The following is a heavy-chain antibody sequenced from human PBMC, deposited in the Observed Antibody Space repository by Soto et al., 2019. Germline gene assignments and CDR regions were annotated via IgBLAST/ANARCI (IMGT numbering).Heavy chain of an antibody. V-gene: IGHV4-34*02. D-gene: IGHD4-17*01. CDR2: INHGGST. Sequence: QVQLQQWGAGLLKPSETLSLSCAVYGGSFSGYYWNWIRQPPGKGLEWIGKINHGGSTNYNPSLKSRVSISVDTSKNQVSLRLSSVIAADTAVYFCARAYDYRDPRDAFDTWGQGTMVTVSS. CDR3: ARAYDYRDPRDAFDT. J-gene: IGHJ3*02. CDR1: GGSFSGYY.